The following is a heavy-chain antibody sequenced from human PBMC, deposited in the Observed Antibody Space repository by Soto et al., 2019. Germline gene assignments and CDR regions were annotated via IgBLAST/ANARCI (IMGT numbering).Heavy chain of an antibody. V-gene: IGHV1-8*01. Sequence: GASVKVSCKASGYTFTSYDINWVRQATGQGLEWMGWMNPNSGNTGYAQKFQGRVTMTRNTSISTAYMELSSLRSEDTAVYYCARKYCSGGSCYSVYYYYGMDVWGQGTTVTVSS. CDR2: MNPNSGNT. CDR1: GYTFTSYD. CDR3: ARKYCSGGSCYSVYYYYGMDV. D-gene: IGHD2-15*01. J-gene: IGHJ6*02.